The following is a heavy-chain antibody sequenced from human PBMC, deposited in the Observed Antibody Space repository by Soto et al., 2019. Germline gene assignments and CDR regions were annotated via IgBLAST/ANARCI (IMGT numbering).Heavy chain of an antibody. D-gene: IGHD3-22*01. Sequence: PGESLKISCKGSGYSFTSYWIGWVRQMPGKGLEWMGIIYPGDSDTRYSPSFQGQVTISADKSISTAYLQWSSLKASDTAMYYCARQSYYYDSSGPSDAFDTWGQGTMVTVSS. J-gene: IGHJ3*02. CDR3: ARQSYYYDSSGPSDAFDT. CDR2: IYPGDSDT. CDR1: GYSFTSYW. V-gene: IGHV5-51*01.